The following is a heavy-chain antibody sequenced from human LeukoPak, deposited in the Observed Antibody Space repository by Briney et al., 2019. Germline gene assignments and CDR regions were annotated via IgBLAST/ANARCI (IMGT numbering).Heavy chain of an antibody. J-gene: IGHJ6*02. V-gene: IGHV3-43*02. CDR3: ATWAFYHNLDV. D-gene: IGHD2/OR15-2a*01. Sequence: GGSLRLSREASGFTIGPYAMYWVRQGPGRGLEWVAVIKADGSGTFYADSVRGRFTTSRDNSKNSLYLQMNSLTSEDTALYYCATWAFYHNLDVWGHGTTVIVSS. CDR1: GFTIGPYA. CDR2: IKADGSGT.